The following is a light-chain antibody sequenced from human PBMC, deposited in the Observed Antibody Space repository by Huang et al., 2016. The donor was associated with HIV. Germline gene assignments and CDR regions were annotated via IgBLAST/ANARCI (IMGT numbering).Light chain of an antibody. CDR3: QQYGISPWT. V-gene: IGKV3-20*01. Sequence: EIVLTQSPGTLSLSPGERATLSCRASQSVTNNYFAWYQQRLGQAHRLLIYGASTRATGIPDRFSGSGSGTDFTLTISRLEPEDSAVYYCQQYGISPWTFGRGTKVEIK. CDR2: GAS. J-gene: IGKJ1*01. CDR1: QSVTNNY.